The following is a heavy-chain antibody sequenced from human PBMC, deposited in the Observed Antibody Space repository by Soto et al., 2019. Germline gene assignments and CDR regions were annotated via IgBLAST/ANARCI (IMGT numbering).Heavy chain of an antibody. CDR1: GYSFTNND. J-gene: IGHJ5*02. V-gene: IGHV1-8*01. Sequence: ASVKVSCKASGYSFTNNDVSWVRQATEQGLEWMGWMNPGSGDTGYAQKFQGRVTMTRDISMATAYMELSSLRSDDTAIYYCARMETFGSLNWFDPWGQGTLVTVSS. CDR2: MNPGSGDT. D-gene: IGHD3-16*01. CDR3: ARMETFGSLNWFDP.